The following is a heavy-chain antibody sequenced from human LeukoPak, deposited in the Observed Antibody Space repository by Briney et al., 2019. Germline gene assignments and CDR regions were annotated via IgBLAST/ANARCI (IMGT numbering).Heavy chain of an antibody. CDR3: ARSRTSGYSHYYYYYMDV. CDR1: GFTFSSYE. Sequence: GGSLRLSCAASGFTFSSYEMNWVRQAPGKGLQWVSYISSSSSTIYYADSVKGRFTISRDNAKNSLYLQMNSLRAEDTAVYYCARSRTSGYSHYYYYYMDVWGKGTTVTVSS. CDR2: ISSSSSTI. J-gene: IGHJ6*03. V-gene: IGHV3-48*01. D-gene: IGHD3-22*01.